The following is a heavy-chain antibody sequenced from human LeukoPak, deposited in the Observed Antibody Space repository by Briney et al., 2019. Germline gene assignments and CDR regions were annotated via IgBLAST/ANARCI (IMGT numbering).Heavy chain of an antibody. CDR2: IDTAGDT. Sequence: GGSLRLSCAASGFTFSSYDMHWVRQGTGKGLEWVSGIDTAGDTYYPGSVKGRFTISRDNSKNTLYLQMNSLRAEDTAVYYCARVGGLTVTTLDYWGQGTLVTVSS. CDR1: GFTFSSYD. CDR3: ARVGGLTVTTLDY. V-gene: IGHV3-13*01. J-gene: IGHJ4*02. D-gene: IGHD4-17*01.